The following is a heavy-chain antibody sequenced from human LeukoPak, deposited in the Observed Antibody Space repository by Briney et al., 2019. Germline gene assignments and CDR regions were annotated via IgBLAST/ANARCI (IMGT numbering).Heavy chain of an antibody. J-gene: IGHJ4*02. CDR3: ARGITIFGVVIPLAFDY. Sequence: SETLSLTCTVSGGSISSSSYYWSWIRQPPGKGLEWIGYIYYSGSTNYNPSLKSRVTISVDTSKNQFSLKLSSVTAADTAVYYCARGITIFGVVIPLAFDYWGQGTLVTVSS. CDR1: GGSISSSSYY. D-gene: IGHD3-3*01. CDR2: IYYSGST. V-gene: IGHV4-61*01.